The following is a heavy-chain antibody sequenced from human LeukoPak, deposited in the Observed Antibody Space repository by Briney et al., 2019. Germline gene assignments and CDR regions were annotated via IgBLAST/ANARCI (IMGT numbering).Heavy chain of an antibody. CDR1: GFTFSSYA. CDR3: ASGYYGSGSYGAPYGY. D-gene: IGHD3-10*01. CDR2: ISSSSSYI. J-gene: IGHJ4*02. V-gene: IGHV3-21*01. Sequence: GGSLSLSCAASGFTFSSYAMSWVRQAPGKGLEWVSSISSSSSYIYYADSVKGRFTISRDNAKNSLYLQMNSLRAEDTAVYYCASGYYGSGSYGAPYGYWGQGTLVTVSS.